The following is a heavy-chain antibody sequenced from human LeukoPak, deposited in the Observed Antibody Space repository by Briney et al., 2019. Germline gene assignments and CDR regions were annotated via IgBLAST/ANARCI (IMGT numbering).Heavy chain of an antibody. CDR2: IYTSGST. Sequence: PSETLSLTCTVSGGSISSYYWSWIRQPAGKGLEWIGRIYTSGSTNYNPSLKSRVTMSVDTSKNQFSLKLSSVTAADTAVYYCARGDTVAARPGRFDYWGQGTLVTVSS. J-gene: IGHJ4*02. V-gene: IGHV4-4*07. D-gene: IGHD6-6*01. CDR1: GGSISSYY. CDR3: ARGDTVAARPGRFDY.